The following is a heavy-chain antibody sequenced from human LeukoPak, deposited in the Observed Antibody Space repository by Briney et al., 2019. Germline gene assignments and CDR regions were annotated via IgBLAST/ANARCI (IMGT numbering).Heavy chain of an antibody. Sequence: GGSLRLSCAASGFTVSSNYMSWVRQAPGKGLEWVSVIYSGGSTDYADSVKGRLTISRHNSKNTLYLQMNSLRAEDTAVYYCARIGYNSGWYVDYWGQGTLVTVSS. D-gene: IGHD6-19*01. V-gene: IGHV3-53*01. J-gene: IGHJ4*02. CDR1: GFTVSSNY. CDR2: IYSGGST. CDR3: ARIGYNSGWYVDY.